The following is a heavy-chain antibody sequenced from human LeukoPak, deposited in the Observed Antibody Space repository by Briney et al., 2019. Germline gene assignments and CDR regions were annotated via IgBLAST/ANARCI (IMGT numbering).Heavy chain of an antibody. CDR2: MNPNSGNT. CDR3: ARAANWHDDDWFDP. V-gene: IGHV1-8*02. CDR1: GYKFTNYG. Sequence: ASVKVSCKASGYKFTNYGISWVRQAPGQGPEWMGWMNPNSGNTDYAQRFQGRVTMTRNTSISTAYMELSSLRSEDTAVYYCARAANWHDDDWFDPWGQGTLVTVSS. J-gene: IGHJ5*02. D-gene: IGHD1-1*01.